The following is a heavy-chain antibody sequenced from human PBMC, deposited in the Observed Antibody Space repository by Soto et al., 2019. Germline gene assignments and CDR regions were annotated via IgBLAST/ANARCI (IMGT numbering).Heavy chain of an antibody. CDR3: ARDVRVGAADYFDY. D-gene: IGHD1-26*01. Sequence: QVQLQESGPGLVKPSQTLSPTCTVSGGSISSGDYYWSWIRQPPGKGLEWIGYIYHSGSTYYNPSLKSRVTISVDTSKNQFSLKLSSVTAADTAVYYCARDVRVGAADYFDYWGQGTLVTVSS. CDR1: GGSISSGDYY. J-gene: IGHJ4*02. V-gene: IGHV4-30-4*01. CDR2: IYHSGST.